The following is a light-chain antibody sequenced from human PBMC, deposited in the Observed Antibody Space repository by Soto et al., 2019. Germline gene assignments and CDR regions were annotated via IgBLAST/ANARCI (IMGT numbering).Light chain of an antibody. J-gene: IGLJ1*01. CDR1: SSDVGSYNL. V-gene: IGLV2-23*01. CDR3: CSYAGSTYV. CDR2: EGS. Sequence: QSDLTQPASVSGSPGQSITISCTGTSSDVGSYNLVSWYQQHPGKAPKLMIYEGSKRPSGVSNRFSGSKSGNTASLTISGLQAEDEADYYCCSYAGSTYVFGTVTKVTVL.